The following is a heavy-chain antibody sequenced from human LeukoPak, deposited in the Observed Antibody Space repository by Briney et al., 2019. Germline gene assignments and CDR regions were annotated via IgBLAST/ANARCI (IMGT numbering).Heavy chain of an antibody. J-gene: IGHJ6*02. CDR1: GFTFSSYG. CDR3: EKDGSKMYYYDSSGYYYFPSGMDV. Sequence: GRSLRLSCATSGFTFSSYGMHWVRQAPGKGLEWVAVISYDGSNKYYADSVKGRFTISRDNSKNTLYLQMNILRAEDTAVYYCEKDGSKMYYYDSSGYYYFPSGMDVWGQGTTVTVSS. D-gene: IGHD3-22*01. V-gene: IGHV3-30*18. CDR2: ISYDGSNK.